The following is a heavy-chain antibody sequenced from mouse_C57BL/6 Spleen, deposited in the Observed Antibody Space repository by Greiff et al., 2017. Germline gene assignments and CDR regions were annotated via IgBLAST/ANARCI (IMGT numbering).Heavy chain of an antibody. V-gene: IGHV2-6*02. CDR2: IWSDGST. CDR1: GFSLTSYG. Sequence: VKVVESGPGLVAPSQSLSITCTVSGFSLTSYGVHWVRQPPGKGLEWLVVIWSDGSTTYNSALKSRLSISKDNSKSQVFLKMNSLQTDDTAMYYCARNYGSSHYYAMDYWGQGTSVTVSS. D-gene: IGHD1-1*01. CDR3: ARNYGSSHYYAMDY. J-gene: IGHJ4*01.